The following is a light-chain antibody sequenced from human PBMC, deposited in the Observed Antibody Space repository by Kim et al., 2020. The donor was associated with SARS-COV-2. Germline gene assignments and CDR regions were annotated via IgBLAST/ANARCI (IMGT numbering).Light chain of an antibody. Sequence: GDRVPIPCRASQNISSWLAWYQQKPGKAPNLLIYKASSIESGVPSRFSGSGSGTEFTLTISSLQPDDFATYYCQHYNDYLYTFGQGTKLEI. CDR3: QHYNDYLYT. CDR2: KAS. J-gene: IGKJ2*01. V-gene: IGKV1-5*03. CDR1: QNISSW.